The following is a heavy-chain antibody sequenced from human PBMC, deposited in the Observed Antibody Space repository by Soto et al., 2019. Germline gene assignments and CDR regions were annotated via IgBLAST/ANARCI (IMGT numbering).Heavy chain of an antibody. CDR3: ARDVLRYFDWPQTDY. CDR1: GYTFTSYA. J-gene: IGHJ4*02. Sequence: ASVKVSCKASGYTFTSYAMHWVRQAPGQRLEWMGWINAGNGNTKYSQKFQGRVTITRDTSASTAYMELSSLRSEDTAVYYCARDVLRYFDWPQTDYWGQGTLVTVSS. D-gene: IGHD3-9*01. V-gene: IGHV1-3*01. CDR2: INAGNGNT.